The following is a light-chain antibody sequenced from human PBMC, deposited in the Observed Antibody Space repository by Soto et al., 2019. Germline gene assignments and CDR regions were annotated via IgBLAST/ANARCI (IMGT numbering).Light chain of an antibody. CDR3: MQTLQTPYT. J-gene: IGKJ2*01. Sequence: DIVMTQSPLSLPVTPGEPASISCRSSQSLLHRNGYNYLDWYVQKPGQSPQLLIYLGSNRASGVPDRFSGSRSGTDFTLKISRVEAEDVGVYYCMQTLQTPYTFGQGTKLEIK. V-gene: IGKV2-28*01. CDR1: QSLLHRNGYNY. CDR2: LGS.